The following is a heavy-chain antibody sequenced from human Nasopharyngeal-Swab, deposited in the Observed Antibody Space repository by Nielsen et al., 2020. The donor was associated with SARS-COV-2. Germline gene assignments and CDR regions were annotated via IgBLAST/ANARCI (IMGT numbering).Heavy chain of an antibody. CDR3: VSAEGIEY. D-gene: IGHD3-3*02. J-gene: IGHJ4*02. CDR2: IWYDGSKK. Sequence: GGSLRLSCAASGFTYKYGLNWVRQAPGKGLECVSVIWYDGSKKFYAESVKGRFSISRDESKNTVYLQMSSLRVEDTAVYYCVSAEGIEYWGPGTLVTVSS. V-gene: IGHV3-33*01. CDR1: GFTYKYG.